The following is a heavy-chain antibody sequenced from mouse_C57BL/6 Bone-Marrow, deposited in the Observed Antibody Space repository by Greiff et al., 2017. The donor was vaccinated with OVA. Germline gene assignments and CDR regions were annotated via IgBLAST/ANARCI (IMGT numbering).Heavy chain of an antibody. CDR1: GFTFSDYG. CDR3: ARLPY. D-gene: IGHD5-5*01. CDR2: ISSGSSTI. Sequence: DVLLVESGGGLVKPGASLKLSCAASGFTFSDYGMHWVRQAPEQGLEWVAYISSGSSTIYYADTVKGRFTISRDNAKNTLFLQLTSLRSEDTAMYYCARLPYWGQGTTLTVSS. V-gene: IGHV5-17*01. J-gene: IGHJ2*01.